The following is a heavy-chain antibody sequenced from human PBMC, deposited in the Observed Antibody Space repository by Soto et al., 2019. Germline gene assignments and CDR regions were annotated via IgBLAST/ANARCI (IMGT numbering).Heavy chain of an antibody. J-gene: IGHJ4*02. CDR3: ARRSSGWYFDY. CDR2: ISGSGGST. Sequence: EVQLLESGGGLVQPGGSLRLSCAASGFTFSSYAMNWVRQAPGKGLEWGSVISGSGGSTYYADSVKGRFTISRDNSQNTLYLQMNSLRAEDTAVYYCARRSSGWYFDYWGQGTLVTVSS. D-gene: IGHD6-19*01. V-gene: IGHV3-23*01. CDR1: GFTFSSYA.